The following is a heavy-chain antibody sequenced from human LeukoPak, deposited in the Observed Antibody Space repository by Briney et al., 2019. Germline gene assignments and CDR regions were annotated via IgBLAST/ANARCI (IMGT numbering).Heavy chain of an antibody. CDR3: AKDSRGIVVVPAGGGFDY. J-gene: IGHJ4*02. D-gene: IGHD2-2*01. Sequence: GGSLRLSCAASGFTFSSYGMHWVRQAPGKGLEWVAVISYDGSNKYYADSVKGRFTISRDNSKNTLYLQMNSLRAEDTAVYHCAKDSRGIVVVPAGGGFDYWGQGTLVTVSS. CDR2: ISYDGSNK. CDR1: GFTFSSYG. V-gene: IGHV3-30*18.